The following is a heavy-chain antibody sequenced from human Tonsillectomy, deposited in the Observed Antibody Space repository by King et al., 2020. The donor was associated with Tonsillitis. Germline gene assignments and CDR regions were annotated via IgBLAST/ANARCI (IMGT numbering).Heavy chain of an antibody. CDR1: GYTFTSYY. D-gene: IGHD3-22*01. CDR3: ARTHYYDSSGYYPIDY. Sequence: QLVQSGAEVKKPGASVKVSCKASGYTFTSYYMHWVRQAPGQGLECMGIINPSGGSTSYAQKFQGRVTMTRDTSTSTVYMELSSLRSVDTAVYYCARTHYYDSSGYYPIDYWGQGTLVTVSS. V-gene: IGHV1-46*01. J-gene: IGHJ4*02. CDR2: INPSGGST.